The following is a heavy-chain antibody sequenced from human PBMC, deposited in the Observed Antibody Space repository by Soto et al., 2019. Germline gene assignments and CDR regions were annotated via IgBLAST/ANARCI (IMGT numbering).Heavy chain of an antibody. CDR2: IDPSDSYT. Sequence: GESLKISCKGSGYSFTSYWISWVRQMPGKGLEWMGRIDPSDSYTNYSPSFQGHVTISADKSISTAYLQWSSLKASDTAMYYCAGRYYCSSTSCYKGYYYYYGMDVWGQGTTVTVSS. J-gene: IGHJ6*02. D-gene: IGHD2-2*02. CDR3: AGRYYCSSTSCYKGYYYYYGMDV. V-gene: IGHV5-10-1*01. CDR1: GYSFTSYW.